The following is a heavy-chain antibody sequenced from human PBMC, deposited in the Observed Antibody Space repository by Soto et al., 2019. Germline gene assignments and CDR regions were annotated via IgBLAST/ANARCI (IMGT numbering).Heavy chain of an antibody. Sequence: ASVKVSYKASGYTFTSYGISWVRQAPGQGLEWMGWISAYNGNTNYAQKLQGRVTMTTDTSTSTAYMELRSLRSDDTAVYYCARESIVVVPASDDYYYGMDVWGQGTTVTVSS. J-gene: IGHJ6*02. D-gene: IGHD2-2*01. V-gene: IGHV1-18*01. CDR2: ISAYNGNT. CDR1: GYTFTSYG. CDR3: ARESIVVVPASDDYYYGMDV.